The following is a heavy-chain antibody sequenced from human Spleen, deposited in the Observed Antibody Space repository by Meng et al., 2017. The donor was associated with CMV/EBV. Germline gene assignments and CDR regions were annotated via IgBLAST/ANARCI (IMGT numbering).Heavy chain of an antibody. Sequence: GESLKISCAASGFTFSSYGMHWVRQAPGKGLEWVSSISSSATYIHYADSVKGRFTISRDNTKNSLYLQMNSLRAEDTAVYYCARDQNSDYWGQGTLVTVSS. V-gene: IGHV3-21*01. CDR2: ISSSATYI. CDR3: ARDQNSDY. CDR1: GFTFSSYG. J-gene: IGHJ4*02.